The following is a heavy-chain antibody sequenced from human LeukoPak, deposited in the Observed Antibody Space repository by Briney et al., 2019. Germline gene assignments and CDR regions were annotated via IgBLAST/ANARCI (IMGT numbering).Heavy chain of an antibody. Sequence: GESLKISCKGSGYSFTSYWFGWVRQMPGKGLEWMGIIYPGDSDTRYSPSFQGQVTISADKSISTAYLQWSSLKASDTAMYYCARQIDGTVAPFAFDIWGQGTMVTVSS. CDR1: GYSFTSYW. J-gene: IGHJ3*02. CDR3: ARQIDGTVAPFAFDI. D-gene: IGHD6-19*01. CDR2: IYPGDSDT. V-gene: IGHV5-51*01.